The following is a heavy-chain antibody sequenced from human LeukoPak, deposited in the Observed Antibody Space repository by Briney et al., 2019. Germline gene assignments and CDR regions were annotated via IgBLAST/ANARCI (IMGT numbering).Heavy chain of an antibody. D-gene: IGHD6-19*01. CDR1: GASISNYY. CDR3: ARDSLGSGWFDY. CDR2: IYYSGST. J-gene: IGHJ4*02. Sequence: SETLSLTCTVSGASISNYYWSWIRQPAAKGLEWIGYIYYSGSTNYNPSLKSRVTISVDTSKNQFSLKLSSVTAADTAVYYCARDSLGSGWFDYWGQGTLVTVSS. V-gene: IGHV4-59*01.